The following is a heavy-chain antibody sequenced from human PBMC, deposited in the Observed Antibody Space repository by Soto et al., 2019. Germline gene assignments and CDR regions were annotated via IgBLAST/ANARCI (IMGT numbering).Heavy chain of an antibody. CDR3: AKDQERDYYYYYGMDV. J-gene: IGHJ6*02. V-gene: IGHV3-30*18. CDR1: GFTFSSYG. Sequence: GGSLRLSCAASGFTFSSYGMHWVRQAPGKGLEWVAVISYDGSNKYYADSVKGRFTISRDNSKNTLYLQMNSLRAEDTAVYYCAKDQERDYYYYYGMDVWGQGTTVTVSS. CDR2: ISYDGSNK.